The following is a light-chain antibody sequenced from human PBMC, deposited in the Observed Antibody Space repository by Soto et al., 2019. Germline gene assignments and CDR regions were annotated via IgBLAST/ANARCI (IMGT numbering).Light chain of an antibody. Sequence: QSALTQPRSVSASPGQSVTISCTGTTSDVGGYNYVSWYQQHPGQAPKLMIYDVSKRPSGVPDRFSGSKSGNTASLTISGLQAEDEADYYCCSYAGSYTWVFGGGTTLTVL. CDR1: TSDVGGYNY. J-gene: IGLJ3*02. CDR3: CSYAGSYTWV. V-gene: IGLV2-11*01. CDR2: DVS.